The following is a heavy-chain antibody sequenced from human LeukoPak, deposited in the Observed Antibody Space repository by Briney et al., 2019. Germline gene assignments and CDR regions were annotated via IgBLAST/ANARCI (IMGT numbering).Heavy chain of an antibody. J-gene: IGHJ4*02. CDR2: ISRSGSTI. V-gene: IGHV3-11*04. CDR3: ARSYCGGDCYPGDYYFDY. D-gene: IGHD2-21*02. Sequence: PGGSLRLSCAASGFTFSDYYMSWIRQAPGKGLEWVSYISRSGSTIYYADSVKGRFTISRDNAKNSLYLQMNSRRAEDTAVYYCARSYCGGDCYPGDYYFDYWGQGTLVTVSS. CDR1: GFTFSDYY.